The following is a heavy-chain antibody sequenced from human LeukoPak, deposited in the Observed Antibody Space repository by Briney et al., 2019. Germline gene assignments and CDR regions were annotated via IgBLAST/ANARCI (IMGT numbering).Heavy chain of an antibody. J-gene: IGHJ4*02. CDR2: INPNSGGT. CDR1: GYTFTGYY. Sequence: ASVKVSCKASGYTFTGYYMHWVRQAPGQGLEWMGRINPNSGGTSFAQKFQGSVTMTRDTSISTAYMKLSRLRSDDTAVYYCARGLENFDCWGQGTLVTVSS. V-gene: IGHV1-2*06. D-gene: IGHD4-11*01. CDR3: ARGLENFDC.